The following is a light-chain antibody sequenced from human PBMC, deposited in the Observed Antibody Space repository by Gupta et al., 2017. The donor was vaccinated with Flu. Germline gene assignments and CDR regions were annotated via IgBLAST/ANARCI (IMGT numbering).Light chain of an antibody. CDR3: CSYAGSNTFV. J-gene: IGLJ1*01. CDR1: SSDVGTYNL. CDR2: EAT. Sequence: QSALPQPASVSGSPGQSITISCTGTSSDVGTYNLVSWYQQSPGKAPKLMIYEATKRPSGISDRFSGSSSGITASLTISGLQSEDEAHYYCCSYAGSNTFVFGSGTKVTVL. V-gene: IGLV2-23*01.